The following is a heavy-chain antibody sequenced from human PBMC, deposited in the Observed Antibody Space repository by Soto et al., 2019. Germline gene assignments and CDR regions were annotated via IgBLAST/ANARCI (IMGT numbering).Heavy chain of an antibody. V-gene: IGHV3-23*01. D-gene: IGHD2-2*01. CDR2: ISGSGGST. Sequence: GGSLRLSCAASGFTFSSYAMSWVRQAPGKGLEWVSAISGSGGSTYYADSVKGRFTISRDNSKNTLYLQMNSLRAEDTAVYYCAKDGADIVVVPAADIINNWFDPWGQGTLVTVSS. CDR3: AKDGADIVVVPAADIINNWFDP. CDR1: GFTFSSYA. J-gene: IGHJ5*02.